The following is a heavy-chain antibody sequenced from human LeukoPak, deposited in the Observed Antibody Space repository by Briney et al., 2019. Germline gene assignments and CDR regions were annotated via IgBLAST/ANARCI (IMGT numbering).Heavy chain of an antibody. CDR3: ARAVVGSGYDYFDY. V-gene: IGHV3-21*01. CDR1: GFTFSNYN. Sequence: GGSLRLSCAASGFTFSNYNMNWVRQAPGKGLEWVSFISSGGTYIYYTDSVKGRFTISRDNAKNSLFLQMNSLRAEDTAVYFCARAVVGSGYDYFDYRGQGTLVTVSS. J-gene: IGHJ4*02. CDR2: ISSGGTYI. D-gene: IGHD5-12*01.